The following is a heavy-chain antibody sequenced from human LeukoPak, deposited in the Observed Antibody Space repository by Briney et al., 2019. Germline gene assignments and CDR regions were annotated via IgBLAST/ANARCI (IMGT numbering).Heavy chain of an antibody. Sequence: GGSLRLSCAASGFTFNTYGMHWVRQAPGKGLEWVAVIWSDGTHKYYSDSVKGRFTISRDNSKNTLYLEMDSLRVEDTAVYYCAKSNSESQTTVGNWGQGTLVTVSS. CDR1: GFTFNTYG. J-gene: IGHJ4*02. D-gene: IGHD1-26*01. V-gene: IGHV3-33*06. CDR3: AKSNSESQTTVGN. CDR2: IWSDGTHK.